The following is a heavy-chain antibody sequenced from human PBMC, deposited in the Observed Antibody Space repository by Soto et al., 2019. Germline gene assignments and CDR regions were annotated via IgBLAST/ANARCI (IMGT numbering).Heavy chain of an antibody. Sequence: HGGSLKISCKCSGYSFTSYWIGWVRQIPGKGLEWMGIIYPGDSDTRYSPSFQGQVTISADKSISTAYLQWSSLKASDTAMYYCTGITMVRGPLSAFDIWGQGTMVTVSS. J-gene: IGHJ3*02. CDR3: TGITMVRGPLSAFDI. V-gene: IGHV5-51*01. D-gene: IGHD3-10*01. CDR2: IYPGDSDT. CDR1: GYSFTSYW.